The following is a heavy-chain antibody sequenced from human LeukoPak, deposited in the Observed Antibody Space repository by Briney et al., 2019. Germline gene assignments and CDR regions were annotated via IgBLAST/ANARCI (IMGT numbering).Heavy chain of an antibody. V-gene: IGHV3-30*18. Sequence: GGSLRLSCAASGFTFTTYGMHWVRQAPGKGLEWVAAILYDGSNKYYADSVKGRFTISRDNSKNTLYLQMNSLRAEDTAVYYCAKGLVWAIDGAFDIWGQGTMVTVSS. CDR2: ILYDGSNK. CDR3: AKGLVWAIDGAFDI. J-gene: IGHJ3*02. D-gene: IGHD3-10*01. CDR1: GFTFTTYG.